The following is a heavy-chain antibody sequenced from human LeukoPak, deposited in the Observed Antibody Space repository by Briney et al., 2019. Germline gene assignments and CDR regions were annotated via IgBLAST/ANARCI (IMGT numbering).Heavy chain of an antibody. D-gene: IGHD3-9*01. CDR2: INHTGST. V-gene: IGHV4-34*01. J-gene: IGHJ4*02. Sequence: PSETLSLTCTVPRGSLSGAYWTWIRQPPGKGLEWIGEINHTGSTNYNPSFKSRVTMSADTPKNPLSLNLTSVTAADTAVYYCARGPVRLARPYDYWGQGTLVTVSS. CDR3: ARGPVRLARPYDY. CDR1: RGSLSGAY.